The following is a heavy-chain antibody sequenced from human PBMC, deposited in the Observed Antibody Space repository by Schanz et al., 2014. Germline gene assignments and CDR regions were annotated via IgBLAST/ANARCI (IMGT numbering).Heavy chain of an antibody. D-gene: IGHD3-10*01. J-gene: IGHJ4*02. CDR3: HGSGSYWNPWDY. CDR2: ISNSGST. CDR1: GVSITTGGYS. Sequence: QVQVQESGPGLVKPSQTLSLTCAVSGVSITTGGYSWSWIRQPPGKGLEYIGYISNSGSTYYNPSLKSRVPISLDTSKNQFSREMSSVTAADTAVYYCHGSGSYWNPWDYWGQGTLVTVSS. V-gene: IGHV4-30-4*07.